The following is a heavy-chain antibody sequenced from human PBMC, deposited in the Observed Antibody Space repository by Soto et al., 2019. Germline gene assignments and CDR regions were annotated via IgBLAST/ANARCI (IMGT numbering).Heavy chain of an antibody. CDR2: IWNDGGNK. CDR1: GFIFSNYG. D-gene: IGHD2-15*01. V-gene: IGHV3-33*01. Sequence: GGSLRLSCVASGFIFSNYGMHWVRQAPGKGLEWVAAIWNDGGNKYFADSVKGRFTMSRDNSKDTLYLQMNSLRVEDTAVYYCARDEMGYCSRGSCYTPGGMDVWGQGTTVTVSS. CDR3: ARDEMGYCSRGSCYTPGGMDV. J-gene: IGHJ6*02.